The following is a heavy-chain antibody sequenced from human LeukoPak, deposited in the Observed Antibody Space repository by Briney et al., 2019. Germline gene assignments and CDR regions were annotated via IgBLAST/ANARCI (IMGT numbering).Heavy chain of an antibody. J-gene: IGHJ5*02. CDR2: ISYDGSNK. CDR1: GFTFSSYG. D-gene: IGHD1-26*01. Sequence: PGGSLRLSCAASGFTFSSYGMHWVRQAPGKGLEWVAVISYDGSNKYYADSVKGRFTISRDNSKNTLYLQMNSLRAEDTAVYYCAKDRGSLWELXXVXWXDXWGQXTLVTVS. V-gene: IGHV3-30*18. CDR3: AKDRGSLWELXXVXWXDX.